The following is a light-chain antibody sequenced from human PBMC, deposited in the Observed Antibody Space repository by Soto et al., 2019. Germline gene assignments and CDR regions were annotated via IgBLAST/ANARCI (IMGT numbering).Light chain of an antibody. CDR3: QQYNSWQLS. V-gene: IGKV1-5*01. J-gene: IGKJ4*01. CDR2: DAS. CDR1: QSLSSW. Sequence: DIQMTQSPSTLSASVGDRVTITCRASQSLSSWLAWYQHKPGKAPKVLIYDASNLESGVPSRFSGSGSGTEFTLTISSLQPDDSATYYCQQYNSWQLSFGGGTKVEIK.